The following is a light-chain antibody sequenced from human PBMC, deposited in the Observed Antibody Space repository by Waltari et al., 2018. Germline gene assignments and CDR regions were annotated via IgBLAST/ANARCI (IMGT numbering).Light chain of an antibody. V-gene: IGLV1-51*02. J-gene: IGLJ7*01. Sequence: QSVLTQPPSVSAAPGPRVTITCSGGSSNIWKNYVSWYRQFPGSAPTLLIYEDTERPAGVPGRFSGSKSGTSATLDITGLQPGDEAEYYCGTWDSSLSGAVFGGGTLLTVL. CDR2: EDT. CDR1: SSNIWKNY. CDR3: GTWDSSLSGAV.